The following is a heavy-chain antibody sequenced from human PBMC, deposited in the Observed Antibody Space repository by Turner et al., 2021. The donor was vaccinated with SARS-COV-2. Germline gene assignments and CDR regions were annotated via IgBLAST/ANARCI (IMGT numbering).Heavy chain of an antibody. CDR3: AKEGLLVSLDY. J-gene: IGHJ4*02. CDR2: IAYDGSNK. V-gene: IGHV3-30*18. D-gene: IGHD2-15*01. CDR1: GFPFSSYG. Sequence: QVQLVESGGGVVQPGRSLRLSCAASGFPFSSYGMHWVRQAPGKGLEWVAVIAYDGSNKYYADSVKGRFTISRDNSKNTLSLQMNSLRAEDTAVYYCAKEGLLVSLDYWGQGTPVTVSS.